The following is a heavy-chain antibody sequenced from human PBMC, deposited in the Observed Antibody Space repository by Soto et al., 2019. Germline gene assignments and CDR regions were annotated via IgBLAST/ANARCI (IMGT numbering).Heavy chain of an antibody. J-gene: IGHJ6*02. V-gene: IGHV3-21*01. D-gene: IGHD6-13*01. CDR1: GFTFSSYS. CDR3: ASRSAVIAAAGPLGTEV. Sequence: LRLSCAASGFTFSSYSMNWVRQAPGKGLEWVSSISSSSSYIYYADSVKGRFTISRDNAKNSLYLQMNSLRAEDTAVYYCASRSAVIAAAGPLGTEVWGQGTTVTVSS. CDR2: ISSSSSYI.